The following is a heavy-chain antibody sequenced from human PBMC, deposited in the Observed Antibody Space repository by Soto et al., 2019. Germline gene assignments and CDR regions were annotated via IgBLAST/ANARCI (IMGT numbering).Heavy chain of an antibody. CDR3: ARKERNWFDP. Sequence: TLTLTCTVSGGSISSGGYYWSWIRQHPGKGLEWIGYIYYSGSTYYNPSLKSRVTISVDTSKNQFSLKLSSVTAADTAVYYCARKERNWFDPWGQGTLVTVSS. J-gene: IGHJ5*02. D-gene: IGHD6-25*01. CDR1: GGSISSGGYY. V-gene: IGHV4-31*03. CDR2: IYYSGST.